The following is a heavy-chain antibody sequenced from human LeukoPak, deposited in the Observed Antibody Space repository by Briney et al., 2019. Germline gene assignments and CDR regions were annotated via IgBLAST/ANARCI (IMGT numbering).Heavy chain of an antibody. CDR3: AKAGTMVRGVIIIVQGYFDY. Sequence: PGGSLRLSCAASGFTFSSYAMSWVRQAPGKGLEWVSAISGSGGSTYYADSVKGRFTISRDNSKNTLYLQMNSLRAEDTAVYYCAKAGTMVRGVIIIVQGYFDYWGQGTLVTVSS. V-gene: IGHV3-23*01. CDR2: ISGSGGST. D-gene: IGHD3-10*01. CDR1: GFTFSSYA. J-gene: IGHJ4*02.